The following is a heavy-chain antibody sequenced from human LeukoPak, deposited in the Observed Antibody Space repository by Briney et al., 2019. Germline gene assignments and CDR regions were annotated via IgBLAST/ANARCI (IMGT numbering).Heavy chain of an antibody. V-gene: IGHV4-59*01. D-gene: IGHD3-22*01. CDR1: GGSISSYY. CDR2: IYYSGST. J-gene: IGHJ4*02. Sequence: SETLSLTCTVSGGSISSYYWSWIRQPPGKGLEWIGYIYYSGSTNYNPSLKSRVTISVDTPKNQFSLKLSSVTAADTAVYYCARYGYDSSGYYQHYFDYWGQGTLVTVSS. CDR3: ARYGYDSSGYYQHYFDY.